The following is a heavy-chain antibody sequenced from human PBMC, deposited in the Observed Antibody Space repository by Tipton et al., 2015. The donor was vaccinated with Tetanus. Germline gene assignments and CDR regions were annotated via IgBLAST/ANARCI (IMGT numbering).Heavy chain of an antibody. CDR3: ARGMLRYFDWLPSPHNCWFDP. CDR2: INHSGST. Sequence: TLSLTCAVYGGSFSGYYWSWIRQPPGKGLEWIGEINHSGSTNYNPSLKSRVTISVDTSKNQFSLKLSSVTAADTAVYYCARGMLRYFDWLPSPHNCWFDPWGQGTLVTVSS. J-gene: IGHJ5*02. CDR1: GGSFSGYY. V-gene: IGHV4-34*01. D-gene: IGHD3-9*01.